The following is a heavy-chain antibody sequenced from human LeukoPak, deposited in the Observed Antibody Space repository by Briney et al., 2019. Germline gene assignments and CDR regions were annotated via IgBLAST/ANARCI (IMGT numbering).Heavy chain of an antibody. V-gene: IGHV1-69*13. CDR2: IIPIFGTA. Sequence: ASVKVSCKASGYTFTSYGISWVRQAPGQGLEWMGGIIPIFGTANYAQKFQGRVTITADESTSTAYMELSSLRSEDTAVYYCARALGGEYYYDSSGYSPGVFDYWGQGTLVTVSS. J-gene: IGHJ4*02. CDR1: GYTFTSYG. CDR3: ARALGGEYYYDSSGYSPGVFDY. D-gene: IGHD3-22*01.